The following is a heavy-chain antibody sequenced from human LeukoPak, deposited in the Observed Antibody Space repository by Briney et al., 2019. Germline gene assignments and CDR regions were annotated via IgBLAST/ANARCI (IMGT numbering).Heavy chain of an antibody. V-gene: IGHV3-23*01. Sequence: GGSLRLSCVASGITFSTYAMSWVRQAPGKGLEWVSVISSSGSSTYYADSVKGRFTISRDNSKNTLYLQMNSLRAEDTAVYYCAKDVGESGWYFDYWGQGTLVTVSS. J-gene: IGHJ4*02. CDR2: ISSSGSST. D-gene: IGHD6-19*01. CDR3: AKDVGESGWYFDY. CDR1: GITFSTYA.